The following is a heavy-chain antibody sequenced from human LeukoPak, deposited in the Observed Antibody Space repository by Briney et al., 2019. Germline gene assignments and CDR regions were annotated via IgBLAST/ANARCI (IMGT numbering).Heavy chain of an antibody. CDR2: IYSGGST. CDR1: GFTFSSYS. D-gene: IGHD4-17*01. CDR3: ARVRVTTLIDY. J-gene: IGHJ4*02. V-gene: IGHV3-53*01. Sequence: PGGSLRLSCAASGFTFSSYSMNWVRQAPGKGLEWVSVIYSGGSTYYADSVKGRFTISRDNSKNTLYLQMNSLRAEDTAVYYCARVRVTTLIDYWGQGTLVTVSS.